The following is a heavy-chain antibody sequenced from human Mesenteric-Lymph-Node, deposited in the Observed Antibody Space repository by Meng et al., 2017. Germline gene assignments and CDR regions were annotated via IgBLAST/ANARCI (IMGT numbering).Heavy chain of an antibody. CDR2: IYHSGST. CDR1: GASISSGNW. D-gene: IGHD2-2*01. V-gene: IGHV4-4*02. Sequence: QVQVQESGPGLVAPSETLSLTCSASGASISSGNWWNWVRQPPGKGLEWIGDIYHSGSTNYNPSLKSRVTISVDKSKNQFSLKLSSVTAADTAMYYCARGGGCSSSSCDLDYWGQGVLVTVSS. J-gene: IGHJ4*02. CDR3: ARGGGCSSSSCDLDY.